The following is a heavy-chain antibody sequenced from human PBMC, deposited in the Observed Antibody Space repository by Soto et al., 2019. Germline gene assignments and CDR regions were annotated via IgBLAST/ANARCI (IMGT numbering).Heavy chain of an antibody. D-gene: IGHD6-13*01. V-gene: IGHV3-30*18. CDR2: IAYDGSSK. Sequence: QVQLVESGGGLVQPGRSLRLSCAASGFTFSSYWMNWVRQAPGKGLEWVAVIAYDGSSKYYADSVKGRFTISRDNSKNTLYIQQISRRAEDTAVYYCGKARRSAAGPLYWYYGMDVWGQGTTVTVSS. CDR3: GKARRSAAGPLYWYYGMDV. CDR1: GFTFSSYW. J-gene: IGHJ6*02.